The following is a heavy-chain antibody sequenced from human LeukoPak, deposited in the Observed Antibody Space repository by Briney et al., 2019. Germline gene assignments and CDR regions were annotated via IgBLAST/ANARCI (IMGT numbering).Heavy chain of an antibody. CDR2: FDPEDGET. D-gene: IGHD2-15*01. CDR3: APTLGYCSGGSCYALDY. J-gene: IGHJ4*02. CDR1: GYTLTELS. V-gene: IGHV1-24*01. Sequence: PWASVNVSCKVSGYTLTELSMHWVRQAPGKGLEWMGGFDPEDGETIYAQKFQGRVTMTEDTSTDTAYMELSSLRSEDTAVYYCAPTLGYCSGGSCYALDYWGQGTLVTVSS.